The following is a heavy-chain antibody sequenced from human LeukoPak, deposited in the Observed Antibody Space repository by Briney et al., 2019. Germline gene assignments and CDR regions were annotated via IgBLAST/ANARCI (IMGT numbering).Heavy chain of an antibody. Sequence: SQTLSLTCAISGDSVSSNSAAWNWIRQSPSRGLEWLGRTYYMSKWYNDYAVSVKSRITITPDTSKHQFPLQLNSVTPEDTAVYYCARDPSGLGGWFDPWGQGTLVTVSS. D-gene: IGHD3-10*01. CDR2: TYYMSKWYN. CDR3: ARDPSGLGGWFDP. V-gene: IGHV6-1*01. CDR1: GDSVSSNSAA. J-gene: IGHJ5*02.